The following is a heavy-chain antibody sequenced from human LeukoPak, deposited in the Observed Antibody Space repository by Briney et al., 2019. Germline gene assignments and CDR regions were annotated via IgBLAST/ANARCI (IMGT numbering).Heavy chain of an antibody. Sequence: SETLSLTCAVYGGSFSGYYWSWIRQPPGKGLEWIGEINHSGRTNYNPSLKSRVTISVDTSKNQFSLKLSSVTAADTAVYYCAREYSSFDYWGQGTLVTVSS. CDR2: INHSGRT. D-gene: IGHD6-6*01. V-gene: IGHV4-34*01. CDR3: AREYSSFDY. CDR1: GGSFSGYY. J-gene: IGHJ4*02.